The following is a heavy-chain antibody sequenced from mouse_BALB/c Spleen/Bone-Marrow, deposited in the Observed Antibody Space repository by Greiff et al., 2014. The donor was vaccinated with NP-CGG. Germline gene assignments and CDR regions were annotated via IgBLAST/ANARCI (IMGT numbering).Heavy chain of an antibody. Sequence: DVKLQESGAELVKPGASVKLSCTASGFNIKDTYMHWVKQRPEQGLEWIGRIDPANGNTKYDPKFQGKATITADTSSNTAYLQLSSLTSEDTAVYYCARWGITTGFAYWGQGTLVTVSA. V-gene: IGHV14-3*02. J-gene: IGHJ3*01. D-gene: IGHD2-4*01. CDR3: ARWGITTGFAY. CDR2: IDPANGNT. CDR1: GFNIKDTY.